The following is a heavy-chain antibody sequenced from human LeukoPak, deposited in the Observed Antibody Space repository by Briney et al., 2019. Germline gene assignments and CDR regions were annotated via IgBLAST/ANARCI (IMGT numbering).Heavy chain of an antibody. CDR3: ARHAILVVVAATINWFDP. V-gene: IGHV4-39*01. CDR2: IYYSGST. CDR1: GFTFSSYE. J-gene: IGHJ5*02. D-gene: IGHD2-15*01. Sequence: GSLRLSCAASGFTFSSYEMNWIRQPPGKGLEWIGSIYYSGSTYYNPSLKSRVTISVDTSKNQFSLKLSSVTAADTAVYYCARHAILVVVAATINWFDPWGQGTLVTVSS.